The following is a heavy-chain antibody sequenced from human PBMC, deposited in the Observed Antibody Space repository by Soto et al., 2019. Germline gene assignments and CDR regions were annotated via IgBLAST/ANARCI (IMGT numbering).Heavy chain of an antibody. D-gene: IGHD5-12*01. CDR1: GLTFSRYA. Sequence: EVQLLESGGGLVQPGGSLRLSCAASGLTFSRYALSWVRQAPGKGLEWVSAISGSGGDSDYADSVKGRFTISRDNSKNTLFLQMNSLRAEDTAVYYCAGPGYDSQDFWGQGTLVTVSS. CDR3: AGPGYDSQDF. CDR2: ISGSGGDS. J-gene: IGHJ4*02. V-gene: IGHV3-23*01.